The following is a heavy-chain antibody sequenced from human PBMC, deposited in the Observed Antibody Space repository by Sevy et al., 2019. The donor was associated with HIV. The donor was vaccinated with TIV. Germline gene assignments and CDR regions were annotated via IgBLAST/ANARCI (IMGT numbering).Heavy chain of an antibody. CDR1: GFTFSSYA. CDR2: ISYDGSNK. J-gene: IGHJ4*02. V-gene: IGHV3-30-3*01. D-gene: IGHD3-3*01. CDR3: ARDGTIFGVVIIGPFDY. Sequence: GGSLRLSCAASGFTFSSYAMHWVRQAPGKGLEWVAVISYDGSNKYYADSVKGRFTISRDNSKNTLYLPMNSLRAEDTAVYYCARDGTIFGVVIIGPFDYWGQGTLVTVSS.